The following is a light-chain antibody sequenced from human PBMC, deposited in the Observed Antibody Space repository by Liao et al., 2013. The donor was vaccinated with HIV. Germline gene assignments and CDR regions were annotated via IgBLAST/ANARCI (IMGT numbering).Light chain of an antibody. V-gene: IGLV3-21*04. CDR1: NIGSKS. CDR2: YDS. CDR3: QVWDTSSAHQV. J-gene: IGLJ3*02. Sequence: SYVLTQPPSVSVAPGKTARITCGGNNIGSKSVHWYQQRSGQAPVLVISYDSDRPSGIPARFSASNSGNTATLTISRVEAGDEADYYCQVWDTSSAHQVFGGGTKLTVL.